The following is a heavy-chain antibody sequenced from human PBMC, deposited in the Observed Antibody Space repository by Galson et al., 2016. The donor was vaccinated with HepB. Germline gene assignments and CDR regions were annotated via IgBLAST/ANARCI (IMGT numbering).Heavy chain of an antibody. J-gene: IGHJ3*01. CDR3: ASRWDSFDF. D-gene: IGHD1-26*01. V-gene: IGHV3-74*01. Sequence: SLRLSCAVSGLPLSAYWLHCVRQAPGKGLEWVARISNDGSRSAYADSVNGRFTISRDNSKNTLYLLLNSLRAEDTSLYYCASRWDSFDFWGQGTMVTVSS. CDR2: ISNDGSRS. CDR1: GLPLSAYW.